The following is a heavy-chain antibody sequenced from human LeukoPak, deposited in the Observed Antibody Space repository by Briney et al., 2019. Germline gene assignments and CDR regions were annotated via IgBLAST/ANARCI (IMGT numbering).Heavy chain of an antibody. V-gene: IGHV1-69*06. D-gene: IGHD6-13*01. Sequence: SVKVSCKASGGTFSSYAISWVRQAPGQGLEWMGGIIPIFGTANYAQKFQGRVTITADKSTSTAYMELSSLRSEDTAVYYCAREYSSSWLGAFDIWGQGTMVTVSS. CDR2: IIPIFGTA. CDR3: AREYSSSWLGAFDI. CDR1: GGTFSSYA. J-gene: IGHJ3*02.